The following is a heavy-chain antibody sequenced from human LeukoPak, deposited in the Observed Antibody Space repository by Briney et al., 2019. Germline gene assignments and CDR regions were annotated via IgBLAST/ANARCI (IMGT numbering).Heavy chain of an antibody. CDR3: ARDLSYFSFDD. CDR1: GFTFSSHG. J-gene: IGHJ6*02. Sequence: EGSLRLSCAASGFTFSSHGMNWVRQAPGKGLEWVAGISPDGSKKYYVDAVKGRFTISRDNSKNTLYLQMNSLRVEDTAMYYCARDLSYFSFDDWGQGTTVTVSS. V-gene: IGHV3-33*01. D-gene: IGHD2-21*01. CDR2: ISPDGSKK.